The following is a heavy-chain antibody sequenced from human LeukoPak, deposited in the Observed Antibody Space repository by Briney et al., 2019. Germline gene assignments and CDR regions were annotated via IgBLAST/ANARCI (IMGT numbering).Heavy chain of an antibody. D-gene: IGHD6-13*01. J-gene: IGHJ4*02. CDR1: GGSISSYY. Sequence: SETLSLTCTVSGGSISSYYWSWVRQPPGKGLEWIGYIYYSGSTNYNPSLKSRVTISVHTSKNQFSPKLSSVTAAHTAVYYCARGHSSSWYGAFDYWGQGTLVTVSS. CDR3: ARGHSSSWYGAFDY. V-gene: IGHV4-59*01. CDR2: IYYSGST.